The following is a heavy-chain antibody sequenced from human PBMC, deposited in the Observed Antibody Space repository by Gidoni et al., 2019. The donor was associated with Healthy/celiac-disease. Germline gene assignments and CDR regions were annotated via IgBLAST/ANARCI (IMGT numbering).Heavy chain of an antibody. CDR3: GRVEYSSRRDYGMDV. CDR2: ICTSGST. J-gene: IGHJ6*02. D-gene: IGHD6-6*01. V-gene: IGHV4-61*02. Sequence: QVQLQESGPGLVKPSQTLSLTCHVPGGPISSGSYYWSWIRQPAGKGLEWIGRICTSGSTNYNPSLKSRVTISVDTSKNQFPLKLSSVTAADTAVDYCGRVEYSSRRDYGMDVWGQGTTVTVSS. CDR1: GGPISSGSYY.